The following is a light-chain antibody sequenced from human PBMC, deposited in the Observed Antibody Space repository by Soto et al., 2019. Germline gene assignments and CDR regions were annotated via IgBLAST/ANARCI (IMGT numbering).Light chain of an antibody. V-gene: IGLV2-14*01. Sequence: QSVLTQPASVSVSPGQSITISCTGTSSEVGGYNYVSWYQQHPGKAPKLMIYDVTNRPSGISNRFSGSKSGNTASLTISGLQAEDEADYYCSSYSSTSTYVFGTGTKVTV. CDR2: DVT. J-gene: IGLJ1*01. CDR3: SSYSSTSTYV. CDR1: SSEVGGYNY.